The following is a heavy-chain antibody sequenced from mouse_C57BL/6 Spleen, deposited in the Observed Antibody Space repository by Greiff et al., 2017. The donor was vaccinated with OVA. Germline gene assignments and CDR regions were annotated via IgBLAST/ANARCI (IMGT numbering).Heavy chain of an antibody. CDR3: AKRDDGYYAMDY. Sequence: LVEPGASVKMSCKASGYTFTDYYMNWVKQSHGKSLEWIGVINPYNGGTSYNQKFKGKATLTVDKSSSTAYMELNSLTSEDSAVYYCAKRDDGYYAMDYWGQGTSVTVSS. CDR1: GYTFTDYY. J-gene: IGHJ4*01. D-gene: IGHD2-3*01. V-gene: IGHV1-19*01. CDR2: INPYNGGT.